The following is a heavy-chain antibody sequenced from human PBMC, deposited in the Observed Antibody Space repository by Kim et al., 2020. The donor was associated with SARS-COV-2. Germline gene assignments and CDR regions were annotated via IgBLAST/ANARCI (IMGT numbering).Heavy chain of an antibody. Sequence: GGSLRLSCAASGFTFSSYWMSWVRQAPGKGLEWVANIKQDGSEKYYVDSVKGRFTISRDNAKNSLYLQMNSLRAEDTAVYYCARAQVATIRSYYYYYGMDVWGQGTTVTVSS. CDR2: IKQDGSEK. J-gene: IGHJ6*02. CDR1: GFTFSSYW. D-gene: IGHD5-12*01. V-gene: IGHV3-7*04. CDR3: ARAQVATIRSYYYYYGMDV.